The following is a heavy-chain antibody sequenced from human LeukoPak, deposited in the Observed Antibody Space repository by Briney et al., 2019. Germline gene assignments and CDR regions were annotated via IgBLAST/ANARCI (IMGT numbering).Heavy chain of an antibody. V-gene: IGHV4-39*07. Sequence: SETLSLTCTVSGGSISSSSYYWGWIRQPPGKGLEWIGSIYYSGSTYYNPSLKSRVTISVDTSKNQFSLKLSSVTAADMAVYYCARLRLGARSDYWGQGTLVTVSS. CDR3: ARLRLGARSDY. J-gene: IGHJ4*02. CDR2: IYYSGST. CDR1: GGSISSSSYY. D-gene: IGHD3-16*01.